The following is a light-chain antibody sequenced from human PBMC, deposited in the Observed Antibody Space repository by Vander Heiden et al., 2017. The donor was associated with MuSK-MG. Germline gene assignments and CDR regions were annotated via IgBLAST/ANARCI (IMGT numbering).Light chain of an antibody. V-gene: IGKV1-33*01. CDR1: QSIGNS. J-gene: IGKJ4*01. CDR2: DAS. Sequence: DIPMPQSPSSLSASVGDRVTITCQASQSIGNSLNWYQHKTGKAPKLLIYDASNLEPGAPSRFSGGGSGTFFVFTISSLQPEDIATYYCQQDGSLPLTFGGGTKVVIK. CDR3: QQDGSLPLT.